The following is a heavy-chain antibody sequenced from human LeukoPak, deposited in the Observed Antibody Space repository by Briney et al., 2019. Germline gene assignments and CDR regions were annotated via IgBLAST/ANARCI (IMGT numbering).Heavy chain of an antibody. CDR1: GFTFRIAW. CDR3: TAGTGRSDFDY. CDR2: IKRKGDDGTI. D-gene: IGHD2-8*02. V-gene: IGHV3-15*01. Sequence: GGSLRLSCAASGFTFRIAWMSWVRQAPGRGLEWVGRIKRKGDDGTIDYAAPVKGRLSISKDDSKKTLYLQMKSLKSEDTAVYYCTAGTGRSDFDYWGQGTLVTVSS. J-gene: IGHJ4*02.